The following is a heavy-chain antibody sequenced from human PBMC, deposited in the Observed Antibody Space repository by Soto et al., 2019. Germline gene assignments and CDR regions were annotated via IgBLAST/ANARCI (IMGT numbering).Heavy chain of an antibody. CDR1: GGTFSSYA. D-gene: IGHD2-15*01. V-gene: IGHV1-69*01. J-gene: IGHJ4*02. CDR2: IIPIFGTA. CDR3: ARENIGRSRGPLDY. Sequence: QVQLVQSGAEVKKPGSSVKVSCKASGGTFSSYAISWVRQAPAQGLEWMGGIIPIFGTANYAQKFQGRVTITADESTSTGYMELSSLRSEDTVVYYCARENIGRSRGPLDYWGQGTLVTVSS.